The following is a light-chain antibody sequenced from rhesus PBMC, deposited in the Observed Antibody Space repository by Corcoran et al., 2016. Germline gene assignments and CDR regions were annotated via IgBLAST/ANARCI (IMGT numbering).Light chain of an antibody. CDR2: KAS. Sequence: DIQMTQSPSSLSASVGDKVTITCRASQGISSWLAWYQQKQWKAPKLQIYKASSLQSGVPSRFSGSGSGTDFTLTNRVLQPEDFATYYCLQYSSSPFTFGPGTKLDIK. CDR1: QGISSW. J-gene: IGKJ3*01. CDR3: LQYSSSPFT. V-gene: IGKV1-22*01.